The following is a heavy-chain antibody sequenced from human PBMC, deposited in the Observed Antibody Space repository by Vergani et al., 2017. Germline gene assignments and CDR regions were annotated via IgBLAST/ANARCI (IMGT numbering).Heavy chain of an antibody. J-gene: IGHJ6*03. Sequence: EVQLLESGGGLVQPGGSLGLSCAASGFTFSSYAMSWVRQAPGKGLEWVSAISGSGGSTYYADSVKGRFTISRDNSKNTLYLQMNSLRAEDTAVYYCAKCYGSGFYYYYMDVWGKGTTVTVSS. CDR2: ISGSGGST. V-gene: IGHV3-23*01. CDR3: AKCYGSGFYYYYMDV. D-gene: IGHD3-10*01. CDR1: GFTFSSYA.